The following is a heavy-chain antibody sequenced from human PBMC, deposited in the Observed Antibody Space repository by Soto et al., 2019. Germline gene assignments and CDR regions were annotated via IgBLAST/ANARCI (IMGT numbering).Heavy chain of an antibody. CDR1: GGSFNGYY. CDR3: ARAPDNYYFDS. CDR2: INHSGST. V-gene: IGHV4-34*01. Sequence: SETLSLTCAVYGGSFNGYYWTWIRQPPGKGPEWIGDINHSGSTNYNPSLKSRVTISVDTSKNQFSLKLRSVTAADMAVFYCARAPDNYYFDSWGQGTLVTVSS. D-gene: IGHD1-1*01. J-gene: IGHJ4*02.